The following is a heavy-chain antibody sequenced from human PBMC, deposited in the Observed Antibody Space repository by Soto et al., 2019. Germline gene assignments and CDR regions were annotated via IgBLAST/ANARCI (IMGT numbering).Heavy chain of an antibody. V-gene: IGHV3-48*01. CDR3: ARGGITMVRGVIIRDAFDI. Sequence: PGGSLRLSCAASGFTFSSYSMNWVRQAPGKGLEWVSYISSSSSTIYYADSVKGRFTISRDNAKNSLYLQMNSLRAEDTAVYYCARGGITMVRGVIIRDAFDIWGQGTMVTVSS. CDR1: GFTFSSYS. J-gene: IGHJ3*02. CDR2: ISSSSSTI. D-gene: IGHD3-10*01.